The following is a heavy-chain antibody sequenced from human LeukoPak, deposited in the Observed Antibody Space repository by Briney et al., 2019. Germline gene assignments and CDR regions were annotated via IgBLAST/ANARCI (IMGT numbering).Heavy chain of an antibody. J-gene: IGHJ4*02. D-gene: IGHD3-3*01. CDR2: ISGSGGTT. CDR1: GFTFSCYA. Sequence: GGSLRLSCAASGFTFSCYAMSWVRQAPGKGLEWVSGISGSGGTTYYAGCVKGRFTISRDNSKNARYLQMNSLRAEETTIYYCATSQMLRLLEWSPWDYWGQGTLVTVSS. CDR3: ATSQMLRLLEWSPWDY. V-gene: IGHV3-23*01.